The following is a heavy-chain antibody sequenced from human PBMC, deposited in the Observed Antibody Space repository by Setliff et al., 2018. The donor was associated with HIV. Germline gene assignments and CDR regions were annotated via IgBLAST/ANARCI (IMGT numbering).Heavy chain of an antibody. Sequence: ASVKVSCKTSGYTFTNFAIHWVRQAPGQRLEWMGWIIADNGDTKYSQKFEGRVTITRDTSASTAYMELSSLRAEDTSVYYCARGDAIVIGSVYDMDVWGQGTPVTVSS. V-gene: IGHV1-3*01. CDR2: IIADNGDT. CDR1: GYTFTNFA. J-gene: IGHJ6*02. D-gene: IGHD3-22*01. CDR3: ARGDAIVIGSVYDMDV.